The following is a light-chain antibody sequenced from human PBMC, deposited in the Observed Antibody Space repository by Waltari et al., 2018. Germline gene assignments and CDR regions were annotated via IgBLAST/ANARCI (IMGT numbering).Light chain of an antibody. Sequence: QSALTQPPSASGSPGQSVTISCTGTSSDVGGYNYVSWYQQHPGKAPKLMIYEVSKRPSGVPDRFAGSKSGSTASLTVSGLQAEDEADYYYSSYAGSNSVVFGGGTKLTVL. J-gene: IGLJ2*01. CDR3: SSYAGSNSVV. CDR2: EVS. CDR1: SSDVGGYNY. V-gene: IGLV2-8*01.